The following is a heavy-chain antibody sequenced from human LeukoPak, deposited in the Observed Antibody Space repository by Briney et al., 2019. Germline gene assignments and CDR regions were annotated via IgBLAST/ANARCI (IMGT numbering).Heavy chain of an antibody. CDR2: ISSSSSYI. CDR3: ARVVLERGYFDY. J-gene: IGHJ4*02. V-gene: IGHV3-21*01. D-gene: IGHD1-1*01. Sequence: PGGSLRLSCAASGFTFSSYSMKWVRQAPGKGLEWVSSISSSSSYIYYADSVKGRFTISRDNAKNPLDLQMNSLRAEDTAVYYCARVVLERGYFDYWGQGTLVTVSS. CDR1: GFTFSSYS.